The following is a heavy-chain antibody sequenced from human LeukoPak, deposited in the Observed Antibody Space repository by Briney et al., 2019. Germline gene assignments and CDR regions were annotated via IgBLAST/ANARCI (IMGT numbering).Heavy chain of an antibody. Sequence: PGRSLRLSCAASGFTFSSYSMTWVRQAPGKGLEWVSSISSSSSYIYYADSVKGRFTISRDNAKNSLYLQMNSLRAEDTAVYYCARDLGLRGVTNWFDPWGQGTLVTVSS. J-gene: IGHJ5*02. CDR2: ISSSSSYI. V-gene: IGHV3-21*04. D-gene: IGHD3-10*01. CDR3: ARDLGLRGVTNWFDP. CDR1: GFTFSSYS.